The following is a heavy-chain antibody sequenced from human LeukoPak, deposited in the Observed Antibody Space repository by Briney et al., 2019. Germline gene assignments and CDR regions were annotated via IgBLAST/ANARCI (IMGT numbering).Heavy chain of an antibody. CDR3: ARSPYSSSPPDY. J-gene: IGHJ4*02. CDR1: GFTFSSYD. D-gene: IGHD6-6*01. CDR2: IGTAGDT. V-gene: IGHV3-13*01. Sequence: GGSLRLSCAASGFTFSSYDMHWVRQATGKGLEWVSAIGTAGDTYYPGSVKGRFTISRENAKNPLYLQMNSLRAGDTAVYYCARSPYSSSPPDYWGQGTLVTVSS.